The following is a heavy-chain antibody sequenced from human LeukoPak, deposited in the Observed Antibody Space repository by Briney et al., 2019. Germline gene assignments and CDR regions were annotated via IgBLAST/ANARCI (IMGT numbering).Heavy chain of an antibody. CDR1: AFTFSSYG. D-gene: IGHD2-21*02. Sequence: GGSLRLSCAASAFTFSSYGMHWVRQAPGRGLEWVAVISYDGSDKYYADSVKGRFTISRDNSKNTLYLQMNGLRPEDTAVYYCAKDISGGDCPDYWGQGTLVTVSS. CDR2: ISYDGSDK. CDR3: AKDISGGDCPDY. V-gene: IGHV3-30*18. J-gene: IGHJ4*02.